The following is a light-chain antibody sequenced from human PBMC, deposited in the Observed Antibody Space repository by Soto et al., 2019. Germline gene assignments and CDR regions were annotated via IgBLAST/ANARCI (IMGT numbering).Light chain of an antibody. Sequence: SALTQPRSVSGSPGQSVTVSCIGTSSDVGGYNSVSWYQEHPGKAPKLMIYDVIKRPSGVPDRFSGSKSGNTASLTISGLLAEDEADYYCQSFDSSLRDDVFGAGTKVTVL. CDR2: DVI. CDR3: QSFDSSLRDDV. V-gene: IGLV2-11*01. CDR1: SSDVGGYNS. J-gene: IGLJ1*01.